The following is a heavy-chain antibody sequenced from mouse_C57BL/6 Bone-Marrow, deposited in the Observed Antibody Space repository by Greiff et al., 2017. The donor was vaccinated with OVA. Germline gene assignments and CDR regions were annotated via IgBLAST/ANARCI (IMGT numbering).Heavy chain of an antibody. CDR3: AREKRGYYYFDY. V-gene: IGHV5-16*01. CDR1: GFTFSDYY. D-gene: IGHD2-3*01. J-gene: IGHJ2*01. Sequence: EVKLVESEGGLVQPGSSMKLSCTASGFTFSDYYMAWVRQVPEKGLEWVANINYDGSSTYYLDSLKSRFIISRDNATNILYLQMSSLKSEDTATYYCAREKRGYYYFDYWGQGTTLTVSS. CDR2: INYDGSST.